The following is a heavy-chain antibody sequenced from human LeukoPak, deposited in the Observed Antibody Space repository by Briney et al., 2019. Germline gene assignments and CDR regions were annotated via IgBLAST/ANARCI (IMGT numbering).Heavy chain of an antibody. CDR1: GGTFSSYT. CDR3: ARKSGYCTNGVCYHYFDY. CDR2: IIPILGIA. Sequence: SVKVSCKASGGTFSSYTISWVRQAPGQGLEWMGRIIPILGIANYAQKFQGRVTITADKSTSTAYMELSSLRSEDTAVYYCARKSGYCTNGVCYHYFDYWGQGTLVTVTS. V-gene: IGHV1-69*02. D-gene: IGHD2-8*01. J-gene: IGHJ4*02.